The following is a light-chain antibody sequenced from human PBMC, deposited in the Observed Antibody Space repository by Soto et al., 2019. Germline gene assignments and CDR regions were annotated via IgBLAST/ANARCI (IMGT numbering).Light chain of an antibody. CDR1: QSVSSY. J-gene: IGKJ5*01. CDR2: DAS. CDR3: QQRRNWPPIT. Sequence: EIVLTQSPATLSLSPGERATLSCMASQSVSSYLAWYQQKPGQAPRLLIYDASNRATGIPARFSGSGSGADFTLTISSVEPEDFAVYYCQQRRNWPPITFGQGTRLEIK. V-gene: IGKV3-11*01.